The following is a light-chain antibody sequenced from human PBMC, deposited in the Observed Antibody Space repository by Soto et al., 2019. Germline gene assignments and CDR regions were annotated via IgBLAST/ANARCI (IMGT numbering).Light chain of an antibody. CDR1: SSDVGGYNY. CDR3: CSDAATVV. V-gene: IGLV2-11*01. CDR2: DVS. Sequence: QTALTQPRSVSGSPGQSVTISCTGTSSDVGGYNYVSWYQQHPGKAPKLMIYDVSKRPSGVPDRFSGSKSGNTASLTISGLQAEDEADYYCCSDAATVVFGGGTKLTVL. J-gene: IGLJ2*01.